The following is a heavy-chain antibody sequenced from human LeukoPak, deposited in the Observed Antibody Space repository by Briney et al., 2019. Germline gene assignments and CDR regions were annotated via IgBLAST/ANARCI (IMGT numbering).Heavy chain of an antibody. D-gene: IGHD3-16*01. J-gene: IGHJ4*02. Sequence: ASLKVSCKASGYTFTSYGISWVRQAPGQGLEWMGWISAYNGDTNYAQKLQGRVTMTTDTSTSTVYMDLGSLRSDDTAVYYCARDKGTLGGDSWGPGTLVTVSS. V-gene: IGHV1-18*01. CDR1: GYTFTSYG. CDR3: ARDKGTLGGDS. CDR2: ISAYNGDT.